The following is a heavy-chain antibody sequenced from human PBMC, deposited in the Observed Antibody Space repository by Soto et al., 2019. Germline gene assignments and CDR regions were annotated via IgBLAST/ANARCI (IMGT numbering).Heavy chain of an antibody. CDR2: INPRGGST. V-gene: IGHV1-46*02. J-gene: IGHJ6*02. CDR1: GYTLNTYY. D-gene: IGHD2-15*01. Sequence: QVQLVQSGAEVQKPGASVKVSCKASGYTLNTYYMHWVRQAPGQGPEWMGIINPRGGSTTYAQNFQDRDTMTRDTSSRTVYMELSSLRSEDTAVYYCARGGGFSPYYYNLDVWGQGTTVTVSS. CDR3: ARGGGFSPYYYNLDV.